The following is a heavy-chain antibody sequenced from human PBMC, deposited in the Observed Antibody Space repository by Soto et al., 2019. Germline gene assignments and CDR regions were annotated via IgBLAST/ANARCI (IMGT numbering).Heavy chain of an antibody. J-gene: IGHJ4*02. CDR2: IYSSGTT. V-gene: IGHV4-4*07. Sequence: SETLSLTCTVAGGSISGFYWSWVRQPAGKGLEWIGRIYSSGTTKYNPSLRNRVTMSADTSTDQYSLNLASMTAADTAVYFCARGPFCGDDCYFDVWGQGTQVTVSS. CDR3: ARGPFCGDDCYFDV. CDR1: GGSISGFY. D-gene: IGHD2-21*02.